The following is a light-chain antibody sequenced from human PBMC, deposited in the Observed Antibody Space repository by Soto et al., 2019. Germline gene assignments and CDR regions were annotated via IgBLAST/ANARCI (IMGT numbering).Light chain of an antibody. CDR3: EQYGSSPTIT. V-gene: IGKV3-20*01. J-gene: IGKJ5*01. CDR1: QSVSISY. Sequence: EIVLTQSPGTLSLSPGERATLSCRASQSVSISYLAWYQQKPGQTPRLLIYGASSRATGILDRLSGSGSGTDFTLSIRRLELVDVAVYYFEQYGSSPTITFGQRTRLEIK. CDR2: GAS.